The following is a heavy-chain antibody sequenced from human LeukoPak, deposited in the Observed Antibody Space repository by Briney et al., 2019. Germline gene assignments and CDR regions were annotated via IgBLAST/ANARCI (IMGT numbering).Heavy chain of an antibody. Sequence: GGSLRLSCAASGFTFSSYGMHWVRQAPGKGLEWVALISYDGSNKYYADSVKGRFTISRDNSKNTLYLQMNSLRAEDTAVYYCARERGGRLRLGELSLSCWFDPWGQGTLVTVSS. CDR2: ISYDGSNK. V-gene: IGHV3-30*03. CDR1: GFTFSSYG. J-gene: IGHJ5*02. D-gene: IGHD3-16*02. CDR3: ARERGGRLRLGELSLSCWFDP.